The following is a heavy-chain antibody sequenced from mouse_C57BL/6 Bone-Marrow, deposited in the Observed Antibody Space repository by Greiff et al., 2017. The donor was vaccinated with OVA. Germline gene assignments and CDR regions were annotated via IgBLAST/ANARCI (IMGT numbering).Heavy chain of an antibody. J-gene: IGHJ1*03. CDR1: GFTFSDYY. CDR2: ISNGGGST. CDR3: ARLYFDV. V-gene: IGHV5-12*01. Sequence: EVQGVESGGGLVQPGGSLKLSCAASGFTFSDYYMYWVRQTPEKRLEWVAYISNGGGSTYYPDTVKGRFTIDRENAKNTLYLQMSRLKTEDTAMYYCARLYFDVWGTGTPVTVSS.